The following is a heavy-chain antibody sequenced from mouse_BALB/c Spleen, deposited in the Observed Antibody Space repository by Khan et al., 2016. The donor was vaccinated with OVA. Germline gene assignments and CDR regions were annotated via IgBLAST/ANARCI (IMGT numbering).Heavy chain of an antibody. D-gene: IGHD4-1*01. CDR1: GYTLTNYG. CDR3: SRSNGNDWFAY. J-gene: IGHJ3*01. V-gene: IGHV9-3-1*01. CDR2: INTYTGGA. Sequence: QIQLVQSGPELKKPGETVKISCKASGYTLTNYGMNWVKQAPGKDLKWMGWINTYTGGATYADDFKGRFAFSLETSASTAYLQINNRKNEDTATDFCSRSNGNDWFAYWGQGTLVTVSA.